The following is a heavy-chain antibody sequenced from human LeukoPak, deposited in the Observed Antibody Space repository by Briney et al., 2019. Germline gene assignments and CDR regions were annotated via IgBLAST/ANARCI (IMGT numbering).Heavy chain of an antibody. J-gene: IGHJ4*02. Sequence: GGSLRLSCAASGFTFSNAWMSWVRLAPGKGLEWVGRIKSKTDGGTTDYAAPVKGRFTISRDDSKNTLYLQMNSLKTEDTAVYYCTTVSPGGLWGSYRTNYYFDYWGQGTLVTVSS. CDR3: TTVSPGGLWGSYRTNYYFDY. CDR2: IKSKTDGGTT. CDR1: GFTFSNAW. D-gene: IGHD3-16*02. V-gene: IGHV3-15*01.